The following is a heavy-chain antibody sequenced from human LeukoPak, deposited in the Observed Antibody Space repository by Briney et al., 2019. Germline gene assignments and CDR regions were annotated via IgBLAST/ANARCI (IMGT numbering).Heavy chain of an antibody. Sequence: SETLSLTCTVSGGSISSYYWSWIRQPPGKGLEWIGYIHYSGSTKYNPSLESQVTISVDTARNQFSLKLNSVTATDTAVYYCAKTGGGSDPYWGQGTLVTVSS. CDR2: IHYSGST. J-gene: IGHJ4*02. D-gene: IGHD2-15*01. CDR1: GGSISSYY. V-gene: IGHV4-59*01. CDR3: AKTGGGSDPY.